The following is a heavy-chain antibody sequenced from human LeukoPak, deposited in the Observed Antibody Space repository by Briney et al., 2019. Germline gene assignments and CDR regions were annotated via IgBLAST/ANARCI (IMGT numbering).Heavy chain of an antibody. J-gene: IGHJ5*02. CDR2: XXGTA. V-gene: IGHV1-69*01. Sequence: XXGTANYAQKFQGRVTITADESTSTAYMELSRLRSDDTAVYYCARDAGPPGYCSGGSCNWFDPWGQGTLVTVSS. CDR3: ARDAGPPGYCSGGSCNWFDP. D-gene: IGHD2-15*01.